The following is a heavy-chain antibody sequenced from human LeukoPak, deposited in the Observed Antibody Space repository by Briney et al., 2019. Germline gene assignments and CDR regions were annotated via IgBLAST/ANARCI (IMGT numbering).Heavy chain of an antibody. D-gene: IGHD3-22*01. CDR3: ARCYDSSGYYYRADY. J-gene: IGHJ4*02. CDR1: GFTFSDYY. V-gene: IGHV3-11*01. CDR2: ISSSGSTI. Sequence: PGGSLRLSCAASGFTFSDYYMSWIRQAPGKGLEWVSYISSSGSTIYYADSVKGRFTISRDNAKNSLYLQMNSLRAEDTAVYYCARCYDSSGYYYRADYWGQGTLVTVSS.